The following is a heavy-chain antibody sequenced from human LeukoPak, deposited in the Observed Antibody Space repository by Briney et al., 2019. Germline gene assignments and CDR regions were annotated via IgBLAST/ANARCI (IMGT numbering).Heavy chain of an antibody. D-gene: IGHD3-10*02. CDR1: GFTLSSYA. V-gene: IGHV3-23*01. CDR3: AKVVRGVIRGFDY. Sequence: GGSLRLSCAASGFTLSSYAMSWVRQAPGKGLEWVSAISGSGGGPYFADSVKGRFTISGDTSKNPLYLQMNSLRAEDTAVYYCAKVVRGVIRGFDYWGQGTLVTVSS. CDR2: ISGSGGGP. J-gene: IGHJ4*02.